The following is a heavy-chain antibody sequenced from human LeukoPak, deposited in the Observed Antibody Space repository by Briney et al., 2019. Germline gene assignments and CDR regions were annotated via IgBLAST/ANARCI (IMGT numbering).Heavy chain of an antibody. J-gene: IGHJ5*02. V-gene: IGHV4-4*07. Sequence: SETLSLTCTVSGASISNYYWSWIRQPAGKGLEWIGRISTSGSTNYNPSLKSRVTISVDTSKNQFSLKLSSVTAADTAVYYCARHFRTYYYGSGSYNWFDPWGQGTLVTVSS. CDR3: ARHFRTYYYGSGSYNWFDP. D-gene: IGHD3-10*01. CDR1: GASISNYY. CDR2: ISTSGST.